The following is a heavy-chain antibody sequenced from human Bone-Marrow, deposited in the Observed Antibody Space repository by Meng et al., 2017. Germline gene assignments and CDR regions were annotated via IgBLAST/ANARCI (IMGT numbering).Heavy chain of an antibody. CDR2: VSGSGDST. D-gene: IGHD2-15*01. J-gene: IGHJ5*02. CDR3: AKRYCSGGSCYIPNNWFDP. V-gene: IGHV3-23*01. Sequence: GGSLRLSCAASGFTFRNYAMSWVRQAPGKGPEWVSGVSGSGDSTYYADSVKGRFTISRDNSKNTLYLQVNSLRAEDTAVYYCAKRYCSGGSCYIPNNWFDPWGQGTLVTVSS. CDR1: GFTFRNYA.